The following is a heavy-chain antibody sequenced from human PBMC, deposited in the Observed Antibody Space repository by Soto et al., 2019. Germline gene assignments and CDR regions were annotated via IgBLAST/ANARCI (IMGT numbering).Heavy chain of an antibody. CDR3: ARPVGMERWYDAFDI. Sequence: PSETLSLTCTVSGGSISSSSYYWGWIRQPPGKGLEWIGSIYYSGSTYYNPSLKSRVTISVDTSKNQFSLKLSSVTAADTAVYYCARPVGMERWYDAFDIWGQGTMVTVSS. CDR1: GGSISSSSYY. D-gene: IGHD2-15*01. CDR2: IYYSGST. V-gene: IGHV4-39*01. J-gene: IGHJ3*02.